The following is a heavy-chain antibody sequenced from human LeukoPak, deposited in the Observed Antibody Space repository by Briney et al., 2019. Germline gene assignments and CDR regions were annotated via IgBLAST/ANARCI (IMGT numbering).Heavy chain of an antibody. J-gene: IGHJ6*03. D-gene: IGHD6-19*01. CDR1: GFTFSSYA. CDR2: ISGSGGST. CDR3: AKRGSGSYYYYMDV. Sequence: GGSLRLSCAASGFTFSSYAMSWVRQAPGKGLEWVSAISGSGGSTYYADSVKGRFTISRDNSKNTLYLQMNSLRAEDTAVYYCAKRGSGSYYYYMDVWGNGTTVTVSS. V-gene: IGHV3-23*01.